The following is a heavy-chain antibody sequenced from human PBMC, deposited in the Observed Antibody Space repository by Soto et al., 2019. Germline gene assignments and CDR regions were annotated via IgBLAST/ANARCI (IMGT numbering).Heavy chain of an antibody. V-gene: IGHV1-18*01. CDR3: AIDRTEFYYYDSSGYPGY. CDR2: ISGYNGKT. Sequence: ASVKVSCKGSGYTFTSYGLSWVGQDPGKGLEWMGWISGYNGKTKYAQKVQDRVTMTTDTSTSTAYMELRSLRSDDTAVYYCAIDRTEFYYYDSSGYPGYWGQGTLVTVS. J-gene: IGHJ4*02. CDR1: GYTFTSYG. D-gene: IGHD3-22*01.